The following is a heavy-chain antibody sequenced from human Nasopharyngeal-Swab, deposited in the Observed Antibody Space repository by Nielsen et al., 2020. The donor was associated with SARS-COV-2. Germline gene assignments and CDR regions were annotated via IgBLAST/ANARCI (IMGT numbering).Heavy chain of an antibody. J-gene: IGHJ4*02. Sequence: GESLKISCAASGFTFSSYSMNWVRQAPGKGLEWVSSISSSSSYIYYADSVKGRFTISRDNAKNSLYLQMNSLRAEDTAVYYCASFLGRRDGYNYDYRGQGTLVTVSS. CDR1: GFTFSSYS. D-gene: IGHD5-24*01. CDR2: ISSSSSYI. V-gene: IGHV3-21*01. CDR3: ASFLGRRDGYNYDY.